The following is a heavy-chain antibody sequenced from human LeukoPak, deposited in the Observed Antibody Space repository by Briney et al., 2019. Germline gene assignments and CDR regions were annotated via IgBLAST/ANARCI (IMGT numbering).Heavy chain of an antibody. CDR1: GGSFSGYY. CDR3: ASIVVVTPYFDY. D-gene: IGHD2-21*02. J-gene: IGHJ4*02. CDR2: INHSGST. V-gene: IGHV4-34*01. Sequence: PSETLSLTCAVYGGSFSGYYWSWIRQPPGKGLEWIGEINHSGSTNYNPSLKSRVTISVDTSKNQFSLKLSSVTAADTAVYYCASIVVVTPYFDYWGQGTLVTVSS.